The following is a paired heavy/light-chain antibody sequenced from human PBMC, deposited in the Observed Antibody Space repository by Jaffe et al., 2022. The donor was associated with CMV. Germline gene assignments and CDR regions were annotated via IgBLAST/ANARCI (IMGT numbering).Light chain of an antibody. CDR3: QQYDSLPLT. CDR1: QDISNQ. J-gene: IGKJ4*01. CDR2: DVS. V-gene: IGKV1-33*01. Sequence: DIKMTQSPSSLSASVGDRLTITCQASQDISNQLNWYQQKPGEAPKVLMFDVSNLQTGVPSRFSGSGSGTDFIFTISSLQPEDVATYYCQQYDSLPLTFGGGTTVEIK.
Heavy chain of an antibody. D-gene: IGHD6-6*01. J-gene: IGHJ3*02. CDR3: ASLREGGVSSDDGVYI. Sequence: QVQLVQSGGGLVKPGGSLRLTCAASGFDFSDYQMSWIRQAPGKGLQWISYITSSSTYTYYADSVDGRFTISRDNAKNSLYLQMNSLRAEDTAVYFCASLREGGVSSDDGVYIWGQGTTVTVSS. V-gene: IGHV3-11*06. CDR1: GFDFSDYQ. CDR2: ITSSSTYT.